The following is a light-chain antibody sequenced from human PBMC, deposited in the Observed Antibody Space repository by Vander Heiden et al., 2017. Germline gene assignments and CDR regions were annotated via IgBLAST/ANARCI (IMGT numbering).Light chain of an antibody. V-gene: IGKV3-15*01. Sequence: EIVMTQSPATLSVSPGERATLSCRASQSVSSNLAWYQQKPGQAPRLLIYGASTRATGIPARFSGSGSGTGFTLTISSLQSEDFAVYYCQQYNNWPFYTFGQRTKLEIK. CDR3: QQYNNWPFYT. J-gene: IGKJ2*01. CDR2: GAS. CDR1: QSVSSN.